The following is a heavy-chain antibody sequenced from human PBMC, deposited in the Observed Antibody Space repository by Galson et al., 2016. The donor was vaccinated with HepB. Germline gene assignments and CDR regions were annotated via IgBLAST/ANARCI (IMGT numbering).Heavy chain of an antibody. CDR3: ASPDANAEVQLLPLNYYGMDV. D-gene: IGHD2-2*01. CDR1: GFTFSSYA. V-gene: IGHV3-30-3*01. J-gene: IGHJ6*02. CDR2: ISYDGSNK. Sequence: SLRLSCAASGFTFSSYAMHWVRQAPGKGLEWVAVISYDGSNKYYADSVKGRFTISRDNTKNTLNLQMNSLRAEDTAVYYCASPDANAEVQLLPLNYYGMDVWGQGTTVTVSS.